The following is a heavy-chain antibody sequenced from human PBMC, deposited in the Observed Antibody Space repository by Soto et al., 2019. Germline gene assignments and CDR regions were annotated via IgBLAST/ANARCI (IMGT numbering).Heavy chain of an antibody. D-gene: IGHD6-13*01. Sequence: SGPTLVNPTQTLTLTRTFSGFSLSTSGMCVSWIRQPPGKALEWLALIDWDDDKYYSTSLKTRLTISKDTSKNQVVLTMTNMDPVDTATYYCARIGIAAAGTSMDSPFDYWGQGTLVTVSS. CDR3: ARIGIAAAGTSMDSPFDY. J-gene: IGHJ4*02. V-gene: IGHV2-70*01. CDR1: GFSLSTSGMC. CDR2: IDWDDDK.